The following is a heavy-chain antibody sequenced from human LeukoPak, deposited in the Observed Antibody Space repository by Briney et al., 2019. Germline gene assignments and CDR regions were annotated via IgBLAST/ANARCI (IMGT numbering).Heavy chain of an antibody. CDR3: AHHIGPYDSSGYADY. Sequence: GPTLVKPTQTLTLTCTFSGFSLSTSGVGVGWIRQPPGKALEWLAPIYWNDDKRYSPSLKSRLTITKDTSKNQVVLTMTNMDPVDTATYYCAHHIGPYDSSGYADYWGQGTLVTVSS. J-gene: IGHJ4*02. CDR1: GFSLSTSGVG. CDR2: IYWNDDK. V-gene: IGHV2-5*01. D-gene: IGHD3-22*01.